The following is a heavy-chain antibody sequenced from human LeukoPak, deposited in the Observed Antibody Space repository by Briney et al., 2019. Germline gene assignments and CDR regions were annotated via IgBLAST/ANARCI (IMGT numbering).Heavy chain of an antibody. J-gene: IGHJ2*01. V-gene: IGHV4-34*01. CDR3: ARGRTSIAARPHWYFDL. D-gene: IGHD6-6*01. Sequence: SETLSPTCAVYGGSFSGYYWSWIRQPPGKGLEWIGEINHSGSTNYNPSLKSRVTISVDTSKNQFSLKLSSVTAADTAVYYCARGRTSIAARPHWYFDLWGRGTLVTVSS. CDR1: GGSFSGYY. CDR2: INHSGST.